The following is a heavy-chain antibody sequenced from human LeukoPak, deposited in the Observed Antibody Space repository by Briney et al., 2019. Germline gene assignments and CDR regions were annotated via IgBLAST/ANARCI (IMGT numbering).Heavy chain of an antibody. CDR3: ARVASWGDTAMALDY. Sequence: PSETLSLTCTVSGGSISSYYWSWIRQPPGKGLEWIGYIYYSGSTNYKPSLKSRVTISVDTSKNQFSLKLSSVTAADTVVYYCARVASWGDTAMALDYWGQGTLVTVSS. J-gene: IGHJ4*02. CDR2: IYYSGST. CDR1: GGSISSYY. D-gene: IGHD5-18*01. V-gene: IGHV4-59*01.